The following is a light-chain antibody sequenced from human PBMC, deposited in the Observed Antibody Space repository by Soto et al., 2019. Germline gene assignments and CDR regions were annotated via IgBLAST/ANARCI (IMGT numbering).Light chain of an antibody. J-gene: IGKJ2*01. Sequence: DIQMTQSPSTLSASVGDRVISTCRASQSITSWLAWYQQKPGKAPNLLIYDASSLESGVQSRFSGRGSGTEFTLTISSLQPDDFATYYFQQYNSYSPMYTFGQGTKLEIK. V-gene: IGKV1-5*01. CDR1: QSITSW. CDR3: QQYNSYSPMYT. CDR2: DAS.